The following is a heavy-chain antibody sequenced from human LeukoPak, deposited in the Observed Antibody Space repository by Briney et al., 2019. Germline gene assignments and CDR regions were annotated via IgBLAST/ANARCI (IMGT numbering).Heavy chain of an antibody. CDR2: IDHSGFP. D-gene: IGHD2-2*01. CDR3: ARWIPSSNSFDY. J-gene: IGHJ4*02. Sequence: SETLSLTCAVYGGSFSAYYWGWIRQPPGKGLEWIGEIDHSGFPNYNPSLKSRVTISTDTSKNQFSLRLNSVTAADTAVYYCARWIPSSNSFDYWGQGTLVTVSS. V-gene: IGHV4-34*01. CDR1: GGSFSAYY.